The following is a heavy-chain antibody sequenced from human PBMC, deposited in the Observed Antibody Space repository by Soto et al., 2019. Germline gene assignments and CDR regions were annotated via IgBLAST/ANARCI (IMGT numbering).Heavy chain of an antibody. CDR2: ISGSGGST. CDR1: GFTFSSYA. J-gene: IGHJ4*02. CDR3: AKEHRAPGIAAAGNFDY. Sequence: GGSLRLSCAASGFTFSSYAMSWVRQAPGKGLEWVSAISGSGGSTYYADSVKGRFTISRDNSKNTLYLQMNSLRAEDTAVYYCAKEHRAPGIAAAGNFDYWGQGTLVTVSS. V-gene: IGHV3-23*01. D-gene: IGHD6-13*01.